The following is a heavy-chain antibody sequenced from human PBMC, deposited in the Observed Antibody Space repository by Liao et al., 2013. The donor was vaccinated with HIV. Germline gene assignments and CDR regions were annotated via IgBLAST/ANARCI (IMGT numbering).Heavy chain of an antibody. V-gene: IGHV4-4*07. Sequence: QMQLQESGPGLVKPSETLSLTCAVSGGSINNHYWNWIRQPAGRGLEWIGRIYSSGNTNSNPSLKSRVTMSVDTSKNQFSLQLTSVTAADTAIYYCAARITISGVAIPHALDVWARNNVAVSS. CDR2: IYSSGNT. CDR3: AARITISGVAIPHALDV. J-gene: IGHJ3*01. CDR1: GGSINNHY. D-gene: IGHD3-3*01.